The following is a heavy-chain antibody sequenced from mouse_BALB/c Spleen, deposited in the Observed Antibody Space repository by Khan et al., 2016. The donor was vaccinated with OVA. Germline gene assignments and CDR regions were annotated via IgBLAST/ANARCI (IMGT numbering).Heavy chain of an antibody. J-gene: IGHJ4*01. V-gene: IGHV2-6-4*01. CDR1: GFSLSRYN. CDR3: ARAYYRYDGYYAMDY. CDR2: IWGGGST. Sequence: QVQLKESGPGLVAPSQSLSITCTVSGFSLSRYNIHWVRQPPGKGLEWLGMIWGGGSTDYNSALKSRLSISKDNSKGQVFLKMHSLQTDDTAMYYCARAYYRYDGYYAMDYWGQGTLVTVSS. D-gene: IGHD2-14*01.